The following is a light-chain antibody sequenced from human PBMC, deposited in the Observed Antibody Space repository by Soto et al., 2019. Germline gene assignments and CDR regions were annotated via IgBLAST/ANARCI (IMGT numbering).Light chain of an antibody. CDR3: SSYTISTTVV. V-gene: IGLV2-14*01. J-gene: IGLJ3*02. CDR1: DSDVGGHNF. Sequence: QSALTQPASVSGSPGQSITISCTGTDSDVGGHNFVSWFQQYPGTAPKLIIYEVDNRPSGVSSRFSGSKSGNTASLTISGLQAEDEAYYYCSSYTISTTVVFGGGTKVTVL. CDR2: EVD.